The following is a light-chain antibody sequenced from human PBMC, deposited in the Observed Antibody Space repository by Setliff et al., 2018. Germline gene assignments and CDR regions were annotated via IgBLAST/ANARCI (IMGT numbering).Light chain of an antibody. J-gene: IGLJ2*01. CDR1: SSDVGSYNL. Sequence: QSALTQPASVSGSPGQSITISCTGTSSDVGSYNLVSWYQQHPGKAPKLMIYEVGKRPSGVSNRFSGSKSGNTASLTISGLQAEDEADYYCCSYAGSSTVVFGGGTKGTV. CDR3: CSYAGSSTVV. CDR2: EVG. V-gene: IGLV2-23*02.